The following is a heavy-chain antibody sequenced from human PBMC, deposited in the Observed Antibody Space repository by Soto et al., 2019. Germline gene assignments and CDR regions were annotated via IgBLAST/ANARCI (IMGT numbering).Heavy chain of an antibody. Sequence: SLNVSFKASGGTFSIYCFILFLHSPVQWPELIGVIIPILTTPNYAQKFHGRVTIVADESTTTVYMELSSLKFEDTAVYYCATSVGLAPNGEDGMEFWGQGNSVNVSS. CDR3: ATSVGLAPNGEDGMEF. D-gene: IGHD2-8*01. CDR2: IIPILTTP. V-gene: IGHV1-69*13. CDR1: GGTFSIYC. J-gene: IGHJ6*01.